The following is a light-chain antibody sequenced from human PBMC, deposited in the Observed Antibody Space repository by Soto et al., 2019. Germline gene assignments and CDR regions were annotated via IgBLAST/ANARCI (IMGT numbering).Light chain of an antibody. V-gene: IGLV2-14*01. CDR1: RRDVGAYNL. CDR2: EVR. J-gene: IGLJ2*01. Sequence: QSVLTQPASVSGSPGQSITISCSGTRRDVGAYNLVSWYQQPPGKAPQLLIYEVRNRPSGISSRFSGSRSGNTASLTISRLLPEDEADYYCSAYTSRSTLVFGGGTKLTVL. CDR3: SAYTSRSTLV.